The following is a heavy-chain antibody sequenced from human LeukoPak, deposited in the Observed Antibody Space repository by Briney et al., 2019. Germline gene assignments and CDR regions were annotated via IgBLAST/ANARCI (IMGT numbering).Heavy chain of an antibody. CDR1: GYTFTGYY. CDR3: ARDGRNYFDPGRKAFDI. CDR2: INPKSGGT. J-gene: IGHJ3*02. V-gene: IGHV1-2*02. Sequence: ASVKVSCKASGYTFTGYYMHWVRQAPGQGLEWMGWINPKSGGTKYEQKFQDRVTMTRDTSISTVYMEVSNLRSEDTAVYYCARDGRNYFDPGRKAFDIWGQGTMVTVSS. D-gene: IGHD3-22*01.